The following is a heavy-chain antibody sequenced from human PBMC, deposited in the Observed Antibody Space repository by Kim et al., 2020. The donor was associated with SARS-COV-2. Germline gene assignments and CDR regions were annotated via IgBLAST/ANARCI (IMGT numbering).Heavy chain of an antibody. CDR1: GGSVSSGNYY. D-gene: IGHD4-17*01. V-gene: IGHV4-61*01. CDR3: ARDIPGVTTNPRGMDV. CDR2: MSYSGTT. Sequence: SETLSLTCTVSGGSVSSGNYYWSWIRQPPGKGLEWIGYMSYSGTTNYNPSLKSRVTISILTSKNQFSLKLTSVTAADTAVYYCARDIPGVTTNPRGMDVWGHGATVTVSS. J-gene: IGHJ6*02.